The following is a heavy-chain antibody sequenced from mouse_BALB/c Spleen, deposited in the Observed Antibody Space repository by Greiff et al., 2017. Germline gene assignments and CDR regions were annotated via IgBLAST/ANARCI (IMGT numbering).Heavy chain of an antibody. D-gene: IGHD2-14*01. CDR3: ARPGYYRYDEAMDY. V-gene: IGHV4-1*02. CDR2: INPDSSTI. CDR1: GFDFSRYW. Sequence: EVKLLESGGGLVQPGGSLKLSCAASGFDFSRYWMSWVRQAPGKGLEWIGEINPDSSTINYTPSLKDKFIISRDNAKNTLYLQMSKVRSEDTALYYCARPGYYRYDEAMDYWGQGTSVTVSS. J-gene: IGHJ4*01.